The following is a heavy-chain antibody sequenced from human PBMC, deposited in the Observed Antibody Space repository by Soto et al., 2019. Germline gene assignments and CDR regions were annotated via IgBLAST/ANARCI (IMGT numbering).Heavy chain of an antibody. CDR2: IIPIFGTA. Sequence: SVKGSCKASGGTFSSYAISWVRQAPGQGLEWMGGIIPIFGTANYAQKFQGRVTITADESTSTAYLELSSLRSEDTAVYYCARQGIVVEPAAMFDNEFDPWGQGTLVSVSS. CDR1: GGTFSSYA. CDR3: ARQGIVVEPAAMFDNEFDP. D-gene: IGHD2-2*01. V-gene: IGHV1-69*13. J-gene: IGHJ5*02.